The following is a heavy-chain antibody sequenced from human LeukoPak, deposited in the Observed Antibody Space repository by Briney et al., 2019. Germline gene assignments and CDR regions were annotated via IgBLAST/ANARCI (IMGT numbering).Heavy chain of an antibody. CDR1: GGSISSGDYY. V-gene: IGHV4-30-4*01. Sequence: SQTLSLTCTVSGGSISSGDYYWSWIRQPPGKGLEWIGYIYYSGSTHYNPSLKSRVTISVDTSKNQFSLKLSSVTAADTAVYYCARDTSAGERDYWGQGTLVTVSS. D-gene: IGHD3-16*01. CDR3: ARDTSAGERDY. CDR2: IYYSGST. J-gene: IGHJ4*02.